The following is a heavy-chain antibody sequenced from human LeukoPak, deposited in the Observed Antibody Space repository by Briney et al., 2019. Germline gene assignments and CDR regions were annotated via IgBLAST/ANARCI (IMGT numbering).Heavy chain of an antibody. CDR3: ARDQVAATPLNYGMDV. CDR1: GFTFSSYS. J-gene: IGHJ6*02. Sequence: GGSLRLSCVASGFTFSSYSMNWVRQAPGKGLEWVSSISSSSSYIYYADSVKGRFTISRDNAKNSLYLQMNSLRAEDTAVYYCARDQVAATPLNYGMDVWGQGTTVTVSS. D-gene: IGHD6-25*01. V-gene: IGHV3-21*01. CDR2: ISSSSSYI.